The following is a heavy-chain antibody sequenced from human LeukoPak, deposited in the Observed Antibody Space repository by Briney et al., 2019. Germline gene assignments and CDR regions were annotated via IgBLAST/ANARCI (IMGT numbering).Heavy chain of an antibody. J-gene: IGHJ4*02. D-gene: IGHD6-13*01. Sequence: GASVMVSCKASGFAFNRYGITWVRQARGQGLEWMGWISAFNGDTKYEQKVQGRVTMTTDASTSTAYMELRSLRSDDTAVYYCGRDPSNTSGWYAWVDYWGQGTLVTVSS. CDR2: ISAFNGDT. CDR1: GFAFNRYG. CDR3: GRDPSNTSGWYAWVDY. V-gene: IGHV1-18*01.